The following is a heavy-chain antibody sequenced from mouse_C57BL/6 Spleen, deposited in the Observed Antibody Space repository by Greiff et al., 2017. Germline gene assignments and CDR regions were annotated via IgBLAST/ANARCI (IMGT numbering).Heavy chain of an antibody. CDR2: ISSGGSYT. CDR1: GFTFSSYG. CDR3: ARDYGYAMDY. V-gene: IGHV5-6*02. D-gene: IGHD2-4*01. J-gene: IGHJ4*01. Sequence: EVKLEESGGDLVKPGGSLKLSCAASGFTFSSYGMSWVRQTPDKRLEWVATISSGGSYTYYPDSVKGRFTISRDNAKNTLYLQMSSLKSEDTAMYYCARDYGYAMDYWGQGTSVTVSS.